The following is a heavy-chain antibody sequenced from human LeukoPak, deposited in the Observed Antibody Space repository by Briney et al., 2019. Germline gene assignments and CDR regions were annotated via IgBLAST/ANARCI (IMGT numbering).Heavy chain of an antibody. V-gene: IGHV3-30*04. D-gene: IGHD6-13*01. CDR1: LSGYA. CDR2: VSYDGRNK. Sequence: GRSLRLSCSASLSGYALHWVRQAPGKGLEWVAVVSYDGRNKFYADSVKGRFIISRDNAKNALYLQMNRLRTEDSAMYYCVADSSSWYEVRYWGQGTLVTVS. J-gene: IGHJ4*02. CDR3: VADSSSWYEVRY.